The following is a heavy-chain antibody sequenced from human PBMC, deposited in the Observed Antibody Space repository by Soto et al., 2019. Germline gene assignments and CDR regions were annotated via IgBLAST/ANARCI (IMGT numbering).Heavy chain of an antibody. V-gene: IGHV4-34*01. J-gene: IGHJ5*02. CDR1: GGSFSGYH. Sequence: SETLSLTCAVYGGSFSGYHWSWIRQPPGKGLEWIGEINHSGSSNYNPSLKSRATISVDTSKNQFSLTLSSLTAADTAVYYCAIAVAGTGGENWFDPWGQGTLVTVSS. D-gene: IGHD6-19*01. CDR3: AIAVAGTGGENWFDP. CDR2: INHSGSS.